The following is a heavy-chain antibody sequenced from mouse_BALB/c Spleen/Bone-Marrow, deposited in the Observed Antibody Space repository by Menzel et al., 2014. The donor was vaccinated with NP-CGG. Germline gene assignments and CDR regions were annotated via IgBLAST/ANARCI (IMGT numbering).Heavy chain of an antibody. J-gene: IGHJ2*01. CDR2: IGYSDST. CDR1: GYSITSDYA. CDR3: ARSNYYGSSYCYFDY. Sequence: EVKLVESGPGLVKPSQSLSLPCTVTGYSITSDYAWNWIRQFPGNKLEWMGYIGYSDSTSYNPSLKSRISITRDTSKNQFFLQLNSVTAEDTATYYCARSNYYGSSYCYFDYWGQGTTLTVSS. V-gene: IGHV3-2*02. D-gene: IGHD1-1*01.